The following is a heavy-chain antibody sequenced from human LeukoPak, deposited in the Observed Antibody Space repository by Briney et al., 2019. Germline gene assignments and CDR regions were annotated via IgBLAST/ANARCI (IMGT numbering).Heavy chain of an antibody. CDR2: IYYSGST. CDR1: GGSISSYY. CDR3: AKWNSGKYHFDY. D-gene: IGHD1-26*01. V-gene: IGHV4-59*01. J-gene: IGHJ4*02. Sequence: PSETLSLTCTVSGGSISSYYWSWIRQPPGKGLEWIGYIYYSGSTNYNPSLKSRVTISVDTSKNQFSLKLSSVTAADTAVYYCAKWNSGKYHFDYWGQGILVTVSS.